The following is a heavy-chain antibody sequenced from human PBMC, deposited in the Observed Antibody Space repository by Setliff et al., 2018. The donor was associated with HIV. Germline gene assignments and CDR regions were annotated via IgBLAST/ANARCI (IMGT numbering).Heavy chain of an antibody. CDR2: IIPIFGTT. Sequence: SVKVSCKASGGRFSNYGISWVRQAPGQGLEWMGGIIPIFGTTNYAQMFQGRVTMTADESTSTAYMELSSLRSEDTAVYYCARASMGLVGYYDSSGLNWFDPWGQGTLVTVSS. CDR1: GGRFSNYG. D-gene: IGHD3-22*01. V-gene: IGHV1-69*13. J-gene: IGHJ5*02. CDR3: ARASMGLVGYYDSSGLNWFDP.